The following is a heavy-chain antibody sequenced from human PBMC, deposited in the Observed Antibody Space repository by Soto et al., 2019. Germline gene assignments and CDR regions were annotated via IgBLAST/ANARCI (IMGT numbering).Heavy chain of an antibody. Sequence: GGSLRLSCAASGFTFRSHAMTWVRQASGKGLEWVSTIGGSGGITYYAASVKGRFTISRDNSKYTLYLQMNSLSAEDTAIYYCASQQPLYSTNGISPEHYWGQGTLVTVSS. CDR3: ASQQPLYSTNGISPEHY. CDR2: IGGSGGIT. J-gene: IGHJ4*02. V-gene: IGHV3-23*01. D-gene: IGHD2-8*01. CDR1: GFTFRSHA.